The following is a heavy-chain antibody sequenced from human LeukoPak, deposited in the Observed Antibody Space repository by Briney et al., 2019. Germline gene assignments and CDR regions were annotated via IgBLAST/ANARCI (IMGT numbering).Heavy chain of an antibody. V-gene: IGHV4-31*03. CDR1: GVSISSGGYY. CDR2: IYYSGST. Sequence: SQTLSLTCTVSGVSISSGGYYWSWIRQHPGKGLEWIGYIYYSGSTYYNPSLKSRVTISVDTSKNQFSLKLSSVTAADTAVYYCARDSVGLSPPYWGQGTLVTVSS. J-gene: IGHJ4*02. CDR3: ARDSVGLSPPY. D-gene: IGHD5/OR15-5a*01.